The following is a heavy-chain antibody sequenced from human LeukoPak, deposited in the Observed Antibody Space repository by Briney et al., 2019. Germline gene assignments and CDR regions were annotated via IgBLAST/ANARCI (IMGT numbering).Heavy chain of an antibody. J-gene: IGHJ3*02. D-gene: IGHD1-26*01. CDR3: ARGSGSYYAFDI. Sequence: SQTLSLTCAISGDSVSSNSATWTWIRQSPLRGLEWLGRTYYRSKWFSDYAVSVKSRTTFNPDTSKNQLSLQLNSVTPEDTAVYYCARGSGSYYAFDIWGQGTMVTVSS. CDR1: GDSVSSNSAT. CDR2: TYYRSKWFS. V-gene: IGHV6-1*01.